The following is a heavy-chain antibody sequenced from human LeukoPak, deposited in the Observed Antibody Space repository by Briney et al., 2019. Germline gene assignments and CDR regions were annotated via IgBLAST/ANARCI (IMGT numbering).Heavy chain of an antibody. CDR1: GGPISSSSYY. CDR2: IYYSGST. CDR3: ARSALVGFGRLRNNYGMDV. D-gene: IGHD1-14*01. Sequence: PSETLSLTCTVSGGPISSSSYYWGWIRQPPGKGLEWIGHIYYSGSTNYNPSLKSRVTISVDTSKNQFSLKLSSVTAADTAVYYCARSALVGFGRLRNNYGMDVWGQGTTVTVSS. J-gene: IGHJ6*02. V-gene: IGHV4-61*05.